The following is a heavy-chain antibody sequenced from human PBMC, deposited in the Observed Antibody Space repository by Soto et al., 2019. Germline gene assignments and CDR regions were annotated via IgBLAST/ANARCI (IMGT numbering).Heavy chain of an antibody. CDR2: IGTRSDI. CDR1: GFTFSSYS. D-gene: IGHD2-2*01. V-gene: IGHV3-21*01. J-gene: IGHJ6*02. CDR3: AREENAWPLAYGLDV. Sequence: PGGSLRLSCAASGFTFSSYSMHWVRQAPGKGLEWVSSIGTRSDIYYADSVKGRFTISRDNAKNSLSLQMNSMTAEDTAVYYCAREENAWPLAYGLDVWGEGTTVPVS.